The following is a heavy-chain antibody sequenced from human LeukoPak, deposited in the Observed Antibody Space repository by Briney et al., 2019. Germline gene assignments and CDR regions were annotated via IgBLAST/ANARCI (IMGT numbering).Heavy chain of an antibody. CDR3: ARDSLTLYSRGRLPFQH. V-gene: IGHV1-18*04. CDR1: GYTFTSYG. CDR2: ISAYNGNT. D-gene: IGHD6-19*01. Sequence: ASVKVSCKASGYTFTSYGISWVRQAPGQGLEWMGWISAYNGNTNYAQKLQGRVTMTTDTSTSTAYMELRSLRSDDTAVYYCARDSLTLYSRGRLPFQHWGQGTLVTVSS. J-gene: IGHJ1*01.